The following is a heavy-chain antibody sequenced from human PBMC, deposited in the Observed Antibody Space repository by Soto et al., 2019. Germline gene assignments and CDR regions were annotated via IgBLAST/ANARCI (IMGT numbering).Heavy chain of an antibody. D-gene: IGHD6-19*01. CDR3: ATADSSGWYDGSLGLFDY. Sequence: ASVKVSCKASGYTFTSYDINWVRQATGQGLEWMGWMNPNSGNTGYAQKFQGRVTMTRNTSMSTAYMELRSLRSDDTAVFYCATADSSGWYDGSLGLFDYWGQGTLVTVSS. J-gene: IGHJ4*02. CDR1: GYTFTSYD. V-gene: IGHV1-8*01. CDR2: MNPNSGNT.